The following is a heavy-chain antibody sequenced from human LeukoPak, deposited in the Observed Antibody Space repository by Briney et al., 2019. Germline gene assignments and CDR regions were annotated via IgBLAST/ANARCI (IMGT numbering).Heavy chain of an antibody. J-gene: IGHJ4*02. V-gene: IGHV1-8*03. CDR1: GYTFTSYD. CDR3: ARGREYPYYFDY. CDR2: MNPNSGNT. D-gene: IGHD2-2*02. Sequence: ASVKVSCKASGYTFTSYDINWVRQATGQGLEWMGWMNPNSGNTGYAQKFQGRVTITRNTPISTAYMELSSLRSEDTAVYYCARGREYPYYFDYWGQGTLVTVSS.